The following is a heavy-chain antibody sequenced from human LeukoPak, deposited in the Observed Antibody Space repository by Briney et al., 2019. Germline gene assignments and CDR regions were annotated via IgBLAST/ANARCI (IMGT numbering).Heavy chain of an antibody. Sequence: PGGSLRLSCAASGFTFSSYGMNWVRQAPGKGLEWVSDISGSGSTIYYADSVRGRFTISRDNAKNSLYLQMNSLRAEDTAVYYCERRKESDQGGQGTRLTLSS. CDR3: ERRKESDQ. CDR1: GFTFSSYG. V-gene: IGHV3-48*01. CDR2: ISGSGSTI. D-gene: IGHD2-2*01. J-gene: IGHJ4*02.